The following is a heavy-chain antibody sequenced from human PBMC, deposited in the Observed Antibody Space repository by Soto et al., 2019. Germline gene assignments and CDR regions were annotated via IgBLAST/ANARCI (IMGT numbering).Heavy chain of an antibody. Sequence: PGGSLRLSCAASGFTFSSYAMHWVRQAPGKGLEWVAVISYDGSNKYYADSVKGRFTISRDNSKNTLYLQMNSLRAEDTAVYYCARDQRTEAAGLFFYYDGMDVRGQGTTVTVSS. D-gene: IGHD6-13*01. J-gene: IGHJ6*02. CDR2: ISYDGSNK. V-gene: IGHV3-30-3*01. CDR1: GFTFSSYA. CDR3: ARDQRTEAAGLFFYYDGMDV.